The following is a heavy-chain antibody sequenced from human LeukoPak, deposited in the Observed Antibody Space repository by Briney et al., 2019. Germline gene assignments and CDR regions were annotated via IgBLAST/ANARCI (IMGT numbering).Heavy chain of an antibody. D-gene: IGHD1-1*01. Sequence: AGSLRLSCAASGFTVSTNYMSWVRQAPGKGLEWVSVIYGGVNTVYADSVQGRFTISRDNSENTLYLQMNSLRAEDTAVYYCAKSPKTGFLFDYWGKGTLVTVSS. CDR1: GFTVSTNY. V-gene: IGHV3-66*01. J-gene: IGHJ4*02. CDR2: IYGGVNT. CDR3: AKSPKTGFLFDY.